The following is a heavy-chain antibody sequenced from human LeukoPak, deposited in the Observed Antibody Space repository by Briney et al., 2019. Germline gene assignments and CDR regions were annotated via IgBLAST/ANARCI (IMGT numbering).Heavy chain of an antibody. CDR1: GFTFGKFV. CDR2: ISGDSSRT. D-gene: IGHD3-10*01. V-gene: IGHV3-23*01. CDR3: AKDRAMVRGVTLIDY. Sequence: GGSLRLSCEASGFTFGKFVLTWVRQAPGKGLEWVSSISGDSSRTHYADSVKGRFSIFRDNSKNTLYLQMNSLRAEDTAVYYCAKDRAMVRGVTLIDYWGQGTLVTVSS. J-gene: IGHJ4*02.